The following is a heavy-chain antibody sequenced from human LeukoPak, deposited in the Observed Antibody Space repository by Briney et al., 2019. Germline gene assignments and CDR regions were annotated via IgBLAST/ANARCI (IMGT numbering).Heavy chain of an antibody. D-gene: IGHD4-17*01. J-gene: IGHJ5*02. Sequence: SVKVSCKAYGGTFSSYAISWVRQAPGQGLEWMGGIIPIFGTANYAQKFQGRVTITTDESTSTAYMELSSLRSEDTAVYYCARDYGDYSGDWFDPWGQGTLVTVSS. CDR1: GGTFSSYA. V-gene: IGHV1-69*05. CDR3: ARDYGDYSGDWFDP. CDR2: IIPIFGTA.